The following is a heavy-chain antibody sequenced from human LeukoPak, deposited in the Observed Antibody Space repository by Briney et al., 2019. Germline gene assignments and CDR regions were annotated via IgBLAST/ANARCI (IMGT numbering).Heavy chain of an antibody. Sequence: KTSETLSLTCAVYGGSFSGYYWSWIRQPPGKGLKWIGEINHSGSTNYNPSLKSRVTISVDTSKNQFSLKLSSVTAADTAVYYCARGQHFWCGYYYKTYWFDPWGQGTLITVSS. D-gene: IGHD3-3*02. CDR1: GGSFSGYY. CDR3: ARGQHFWCGYYYKTYWFDP. CDR2: INHSGST. V-gene: IGHV4-34*01. J-gene: IGHJ5*02.